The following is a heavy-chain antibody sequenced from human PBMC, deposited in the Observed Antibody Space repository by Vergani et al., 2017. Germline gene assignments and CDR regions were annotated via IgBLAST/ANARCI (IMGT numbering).Heavy chain of an antibody. Sequence: EVQLVQSGAEVKKPGESLKLSCKGSGYSFTSYWIGWVRQMPGKGLEWMGIIYPGDSDTRYSPSFQGQVTISADKSISTAYLQWSSLKASDTAMYYCARHDPSGGSSESSAYWGQGTLVTVSS. V-gene: IGHV5-51*01. CDR1: GYSFTSYW. CDR3: ARHDPSGGSSESSAY. J-gene: IGHJ4*02. D-gene: IGHD2-15*01. CDR2: IYPGDSDT.